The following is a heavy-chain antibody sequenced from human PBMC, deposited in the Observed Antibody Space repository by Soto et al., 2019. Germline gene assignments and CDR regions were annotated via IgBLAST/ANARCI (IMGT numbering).Heavy chain of an antibody. CDR2: VYYTGIT. CDR3: ARQGRPGYCTGGNCYPTFGV. CDR1: GGSISSSAYY. D-gene: IGHD2-8*02. Sequence: SETLSLTCTVSGGSISSSAYYWGWIRQSPGKGLEWIGSVYYTGITDYKSSLESRISISADTSWNQLSLRLNSMTAADTGIYFCARQGRPGYCTGGNCYPTFGVWGQGTLVTVSS. V-gene: IGHV4-39*01. J-gene: IGHJ3*01.